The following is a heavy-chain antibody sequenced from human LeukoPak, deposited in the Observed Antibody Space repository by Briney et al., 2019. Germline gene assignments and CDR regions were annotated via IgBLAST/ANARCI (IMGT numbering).Heavy chain of an antibody. Sequence: PSETLSLTCAVYGGSFSGYYWSWIRQPPGKGLEWIGEINHSGSTNYNPSLKSQVTISVDTSKNQFSLKLSSVTAADTAVYYCARERVVGATSHFDYWGQGTLVTASS. J-gene: IGHJ4*02. D-gene: IGHD1-26*01. V-gene: IGHV4-34*01. CDR3: ARERVVGATSHFDY. CDR2: INHSGST. CDR1: GGSFSGYY.